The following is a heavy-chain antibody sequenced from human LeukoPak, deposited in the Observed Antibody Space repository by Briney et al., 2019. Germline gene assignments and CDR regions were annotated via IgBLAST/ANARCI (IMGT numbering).Heavy chain of an antibody. J-gene: IGHJ4*02. CDR3: ARHGSYYYDSSGHSIDY. CDR2: IYPGDSDT. Sequence: GESLKISCKGSGYSFTSYWIAWVRQMPGKGLEGMGIIYPGDSDTRYSPSFQGQGTMSADKSISTAYLQWSSLKASDTAIYYCARHGSYYYDSSGHSIDYWGQGTLVTVSS. V-gene: IGHV5-51*01. D-gene: IGHD3-22*01. CDR1: GYSFTSYW.